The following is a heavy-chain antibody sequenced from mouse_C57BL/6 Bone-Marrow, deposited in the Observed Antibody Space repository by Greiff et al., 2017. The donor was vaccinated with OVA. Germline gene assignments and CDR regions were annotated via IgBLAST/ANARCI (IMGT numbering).Heavy chain of an antibody. V-gene: IGHV5-4*01. D-gene: IGHD4-1*01. CDR3: ARELGRDYYFDY. CDR1: GFTFSSYA. Sequence: DVQLVESGGGLVKPGGSLKLSCAASGFTFSSYAMSWVRQTPEKRLEWVATISDGGSYTYYPDNVKGRFTISRDNAKNNLYLQMRHLKAEDTAMYYCARELGRDYYFDYWGQGTTLTVSS. J-gene: IGHJ2*01. CDR2: ISDGGSYT.